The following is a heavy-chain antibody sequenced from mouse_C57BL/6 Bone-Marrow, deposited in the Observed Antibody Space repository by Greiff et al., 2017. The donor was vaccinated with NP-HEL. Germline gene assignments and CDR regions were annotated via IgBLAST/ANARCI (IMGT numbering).Heavy chain of an antibody. D-gene: IGHD1-1*01. CDR3: ARITTVVASYWYFDV. Sequence: SGSELRSPGSSVKLSCKDFDSEVFPIAYMSWVRQKPGPGFEWIGGILPSIGRTIYGEKFEDKATLDADTLSNTAYLELNSLTSEDSAIYYCARITTVVASYWYFDVWGTGTTVTVSS. CDR1: DSEVFPIAY. J-gene: IGHJ1*03. CDR2: ILPSIGRT. V-gene: IGHV15-2*01.